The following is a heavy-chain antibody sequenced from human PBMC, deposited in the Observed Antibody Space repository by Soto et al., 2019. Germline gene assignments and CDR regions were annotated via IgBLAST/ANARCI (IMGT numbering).Heavy chain of an antibody. CDR2: ISGSRGST. V-gene: IGHV3-23*01. D-gene: IGHD6-19*01. CDR1: GFTFSSYA. Sequence: GGSLRLSCAASGFTFSSYAMSWVRQAPGKGLEWVSSISGSRGSTYYADSVKGRFTISRDNSKNTLYLQMNSLRAEDTAVYYCAKVRGIAVAGTLNYWGQGTLVTVSS. CDR3: AKVRGIAVAGTLNY. J-gene: IGHJ4*02.